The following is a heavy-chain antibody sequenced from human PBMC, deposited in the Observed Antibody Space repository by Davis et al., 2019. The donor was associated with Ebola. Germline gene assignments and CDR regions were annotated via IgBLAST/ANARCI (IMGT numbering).Heavy chain of an antibody. Sequence: AASVKVSCKASGYTFTSYAISWVRQAPGQGLEWMGGIIPIFGTANYAQKFQGRVTITADKSTSTAYMELSSLRSDDTAVYYCASGYGGNFNWYFDLWGRGTLVTVSS. CDR2: IIPIFGTA. CDR1: GYTFTSYA. J-gene: IGHJ2*01. D-gene: IGHD4-23*01. CDR3: ASGYGGNFNWYFDL. V-gene: IGHV1-69*06.